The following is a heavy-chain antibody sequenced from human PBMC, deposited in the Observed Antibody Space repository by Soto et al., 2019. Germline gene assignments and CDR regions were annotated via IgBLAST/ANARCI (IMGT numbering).Heavy chain of an antibody. CDR2: IYYSGST. J-gene: IGHJ5*02. CDR3: ARGAHDYGDYVVRRSGWFDP. Sequence: SETLSLTCTVSGGSISSSSYYWGWIRQPPGKRLEWIGSIYYSGSTYYNPSLKGRVTISVDTSKNQFSLKLSSVTAADTAVYYCARGAHDYGDYVVRRSGWFDPWGQGTLVTVSS. V-gene: IGHV4-39*01. CDR1: GGSISSSSYY. D-gene: IGHD4-17*01.